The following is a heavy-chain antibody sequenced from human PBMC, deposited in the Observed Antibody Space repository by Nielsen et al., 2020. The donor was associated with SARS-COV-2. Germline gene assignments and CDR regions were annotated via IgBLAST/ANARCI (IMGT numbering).Heavy chain of an antibody. Sequence: GGSLRLSCAASGFTFSSSWMHWVCQAPEKGLEWVADIKCDGSEKYYVDSVKGRFTISRDNAKNSLYLQMNSLRAEDTAVYYCARRGDLWFGESLFDYWGQGTLVTVSS. CDR1: GFTFSSSW. V-gene: IGHV3-52*01. D-gene: IGHD3-10*01. CDR3: ARRGDLWFGESLFDY. J-gene: IGHJ4*02. CDR2: IKCDGSEK.